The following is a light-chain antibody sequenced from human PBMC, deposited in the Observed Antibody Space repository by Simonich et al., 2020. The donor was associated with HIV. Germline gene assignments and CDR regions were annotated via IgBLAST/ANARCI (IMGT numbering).Light chain of an antibody. CDR3: MQSIQLLYT. CDR1: QSLLHSDGKTY. J-gene: IGKJ2*01. CDR2: EVS. V-gene: IGKV2D-29*02. Sequence: IVMTQTPLSLSVTPGQPAAIFYNSSQSLLHSDGKTYLYWYMQKPGQSPKLLIYEVSNRFSGVPDRFSGSGSGTNFTLKISRVAPVEGGIYYCMQSIQLLYTFGQGTKLEIK.